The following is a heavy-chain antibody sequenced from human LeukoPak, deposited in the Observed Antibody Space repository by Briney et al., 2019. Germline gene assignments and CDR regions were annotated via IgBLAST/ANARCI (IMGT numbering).Heavy chain of an antibody. J-gene: IGHJ4*02. Sequence: ASVTVSFKASGYTFTVYYMHWVRQAPGQGLEWMGWINPNSGGTNYAQKFQGRVTMTRDTSISTAYMELSRLRSDDTAVYYCARVEGYYDSSGYEALDYWGQGTLVTVSS. D-gene: IGHD3-22*01. CDR1: GYTFTVYY. CDR2: INPNSGGT. V-gene: IGHV1-2*02. CDR3: ARVEGYYDSSGYEALDY.